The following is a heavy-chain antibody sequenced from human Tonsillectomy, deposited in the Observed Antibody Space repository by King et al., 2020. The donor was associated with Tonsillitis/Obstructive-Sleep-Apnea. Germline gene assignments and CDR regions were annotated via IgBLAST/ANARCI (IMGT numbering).Heavy chain of an antibody. J-gene: IGHJ4*02. CDR1: GYSFTIYW. D-gene: IGHD3-3*01. Sequence: QLVQSGAEVKKPGESLKISCKGSGYSFTIYWIGWVRQMPGKDLEWMGIIYPGDSDTSYSPSFQGQVTIPADKAISTAYLQWSSLKASDTAMYYCARPAFYDFWSGSPLDYWGQGTLVTVSS. CDR2: IYPGDSDT. V-gene: IGHV5-51*01. CDR3: ARPAFYDFWSGSPLDY.